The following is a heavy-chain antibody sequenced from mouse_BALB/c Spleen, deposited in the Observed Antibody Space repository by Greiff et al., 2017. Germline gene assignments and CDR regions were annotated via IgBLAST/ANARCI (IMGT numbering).Heavy chain of an antibody. J-gene: IGHJ1*01. CDR1: GYSITSDYA. CDR3: ARGGTYYGNYGYFDV. V-gene: IGHV3-2*02. CDR2: ISYSGST. D-gene: IGHD2-10*01. Sequence: EVQLQQSGPGLVKPSQSLSLTCTVTGYSITSDYAWNWIRQFPGNKLEWMGYISYSGSTSYNPSLKSRISITRDTSKNQFFLQLNSVTTEDTATYYCARGGTYYGNYGYFDVWGAGTTVTVSS.